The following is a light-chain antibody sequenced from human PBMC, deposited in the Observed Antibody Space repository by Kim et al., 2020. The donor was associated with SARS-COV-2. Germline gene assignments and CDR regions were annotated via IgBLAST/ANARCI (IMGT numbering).Light chain of an antibody. CDR1: TLPKQY. CDR2: RDS. J-gene: IGLJ3*02. Sequence: SYELTQPPSVSVSPGQTGRITCSGDTLPKQYAYWYQQKPGQAPVVVIYRDSERPSGIPERFSGSSSGTTVTLSISGVQAEDEADCYCQSADSSGPYRVFGGGTQLTVL. CDR3: QSADSSGPYRV. V-gene: IGLV3-25*03.